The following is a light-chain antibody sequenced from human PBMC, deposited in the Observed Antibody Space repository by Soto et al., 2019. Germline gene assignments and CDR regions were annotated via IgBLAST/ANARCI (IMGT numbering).Light chain of an antibody. Sequence: QSVLTQPASVSGSPGQSISISCTGTSSDVGAYNFVSWYQQHPDKAPKLVIFDVNNRPSGVSNRFSGSKSGNTASLTISGLRAEDEADYYCPSYTTISTYVFGTGTRSPS. CDR3: PSYTTISTYV. V-gene: IGLV2-14*01. J-gene: IGLJ1*01. CDR1: SSDVGAYNF. CDR2: DVN.